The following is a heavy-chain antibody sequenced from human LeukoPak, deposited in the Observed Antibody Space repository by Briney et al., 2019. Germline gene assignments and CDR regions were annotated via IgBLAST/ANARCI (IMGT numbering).Heavy chain of an antibody. CDR2: ISSSSSYI. CDR1: GFTFSSYS. CDR3: ASQSDVATAMAGFDY. J-gene: IGHJ4*02. V-gene: IGHV3-21*01. D-gene: IGHD5-18*01. Sequence: GGSLRLSCAASGFTFSSYSMNWVRQAPGKGLEWVSPISSSSSYIYYADSVKGRFTISRDNAKNSLDLQMNSLSAEDTAVCYCASQSDVATAMAGFDYWGQGTLVTVSS.